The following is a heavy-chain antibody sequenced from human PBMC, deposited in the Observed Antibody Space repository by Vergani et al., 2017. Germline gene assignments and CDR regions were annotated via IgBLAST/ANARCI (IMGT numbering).Heavy chain of an antibody. CDR3: ARGRYSSGWTQRTFDY. CDR2: IYYSGST. V-gene: IGHV4-59*01. J-gene: IGHJ4*02. Sequence: QVQLQESGPGLVKPSETLSLTCTVSGGSISSYYWSWIRQPPGKGLEWIGYIYYSGSTNSNPSLKSRVTISVDTSKNQFSLKLSSVTAADTAVYYCARGRYSSGWTQRTFDYWGQGTLVTVSS. CDR1: GGSISSYY. D-gene: IGHD6-19*01.